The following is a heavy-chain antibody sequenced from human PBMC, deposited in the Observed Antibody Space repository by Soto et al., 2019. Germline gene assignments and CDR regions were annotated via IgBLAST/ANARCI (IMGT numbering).Heavy chain of an antibody. Sequence: ASVKVSCKASGYTFTSYAMHWVRQAPGQRLEWMGWINAGNGNTKYSQKFQGRVTITRDTSASTAYMELSSLRSEDTAVYYCARDAGWGYCSGGSCYSTPYYFDYWGQGTLDTVSS. CDR1: GYTFTSYA. J-gene: IGHJ4*02. CDR3: ARDAGWGYCSGGSCYSTPYYFDY. V-gene: IGHV1-3*01. D-gene: IGHD2-15*01. CDR2: INAGNGNT.